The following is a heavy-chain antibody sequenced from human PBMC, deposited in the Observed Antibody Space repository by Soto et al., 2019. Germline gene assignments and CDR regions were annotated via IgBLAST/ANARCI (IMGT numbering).Heavy chain of an antibody. CDR2: INPSDSYT. J-gene: IGHJ4*02. Sequence: KVSCQGSGYSFTSYWIGWVRQRPGKGLEWMGRINPSDSYTTYSPSFQGHVTISTDKSFSTAYLQWSGLKASDTAMYYCARLGYCTGTSCYTFDSWGQGTLVTVSS. V-gene: IGHV5-10-1*01. CDR1: GYSFTSYW. D-gene: IGHD2-2*02. CDR3: ARLGYCTGTSCYTFDS.